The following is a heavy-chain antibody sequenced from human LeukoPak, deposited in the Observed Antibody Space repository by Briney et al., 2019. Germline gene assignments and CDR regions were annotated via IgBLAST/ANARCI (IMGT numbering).Heavy chain of an antibody. CDR3: ARGLGNHFNS. CDR2: INPNSDGT. J-gene: IGHJ4*02. D-gene: IGHD1-14*01. V-gene: IGHV1-2*02. CDR1: GYTFTAYY. Sequence: GASVEVSCKTSGYTFTAYYIHWVRQAPGQGLEWMGWINPNSDGTSYAQKFHGRVTMTRDTSISAAYMELRSLTSDDTALYFCARGLGNHFNSWGQGTLVTVSS.